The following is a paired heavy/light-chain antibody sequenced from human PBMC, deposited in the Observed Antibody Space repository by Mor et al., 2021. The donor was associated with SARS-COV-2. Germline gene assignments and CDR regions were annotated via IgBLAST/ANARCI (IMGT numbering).Light chain of an antibody. CDR2: AAS. CDR3: QQSHSTSGT. Sequence: DIQMTQSPSSLSASVGDRVTITCRASQSINSYLNWYQQKPGKAPQLLIYAASTLQTGVPSRFSGSGSGTDFTLAISSLQPEDFATYYCQQSHSTSGTFGPGTKVDIK. CDR1: QSINSY. J-gene: IGKJ3*01. V-gene: IGKV1-39*01.
Heavy chain of an antibody. CDR1: GGSFSGYY. D-gene: IGHD2-15*01. J-gene: IGHJ4*02. CDR3: ARGPPNIVVVVAATFGYFDY. CDR2: INHSGST. Sequence: QVQLQQWGAGLLKPSETLSLTCAVYGGSFSGYYWSWIRQPPGKGLEWIGEINHSGSTNYNPSLKSRVTISVDTSKNQFSLKLSSVTAADTAVYYCARGPPNIVVVVAATFGYFDYWGQGTLVTVSS. V-gene: IGHV4-34*01.